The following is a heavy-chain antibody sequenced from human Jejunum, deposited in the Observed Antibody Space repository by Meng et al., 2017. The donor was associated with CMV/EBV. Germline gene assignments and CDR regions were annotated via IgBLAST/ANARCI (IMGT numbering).Heavy chain of an antibody. CDR3: AKSKDDYSNYGAFAK. J-gene: IGHJ4*02. D-gene: IGHD4-11*01. Sequence: CCFAVSDCGVRCDRKAPGRGVEGEAVVWDTGISTHYTGTVKGRFAKSRDNSRNKVYLQMNTLRAKDTAVYFWAKSKDDYSNYGAFAKWGQGTLVTVSS. CDR1: CFAVSDCG. V-gene: IGHV3-33*06. CDR2: VWDTGIST.